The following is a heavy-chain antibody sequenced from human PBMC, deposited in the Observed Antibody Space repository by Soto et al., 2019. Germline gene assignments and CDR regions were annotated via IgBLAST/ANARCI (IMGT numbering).Heavy chain of an antibody. J-gene: IGHJ4*02. CDR3: ASPRPRRYYHSSGYGFDY. CDR1: GGTFSSYA. V-gene: IGHV1-69*01. D-gene: IGHD3-22*01. Sequence: QVQLVQSGAEVKKPGSSVKVSCKASGGTFSSYALSWVQQAPGQGLEWLGGIIPIFGTANYAQKFQGRVTITASESPRTAYMELSRLGSEDTAVYYCASPRPRRYYHSSGYGFDYWGQGTLVTVSS. CDR2: IIPIFGTA.